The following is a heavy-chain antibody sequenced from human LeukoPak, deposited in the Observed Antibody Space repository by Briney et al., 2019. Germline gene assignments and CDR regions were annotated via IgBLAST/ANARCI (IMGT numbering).Heavy chain of an antibody. CDR2: IYYSGGT. Sequence: SETLSLTWTVSGGSISTYYWTWIRQPPGNGLEWIGYIYYSGGTNYNPSLKSRLTISVETSKNQFSLKLSSVTPADTAVYYCAREEYGSGAFDYWGQGTLVTVSS. CDR3: AREEYGSGAFDY. J-gene: IGHJ4*02. D-gene: IGHD2-15*01. CDR1: GGSISTYY. V-gene: IGHV4-59*01.